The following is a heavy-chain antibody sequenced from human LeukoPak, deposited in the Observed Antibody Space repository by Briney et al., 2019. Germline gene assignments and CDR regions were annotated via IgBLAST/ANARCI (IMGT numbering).Heavy chain of an antibody. V-gene: IGHV4-4*02. J-gene: IGHJ4*02. Sequence: PSETLSLTCAVSGVSISSSEWWIWVRQPPGQGLEWIGEIHRAGRTYYNPSLKSQVTISVDTSKNQFSLKLSSVTAADTAVYYCSRQSVVATEFDYWGQGTLVTVSS. CDR2: IHRAGRT. CDR1: GVSISSSEW. D-gene: IGHD5-12*01. CDR3: SRQSVVATEFDY.